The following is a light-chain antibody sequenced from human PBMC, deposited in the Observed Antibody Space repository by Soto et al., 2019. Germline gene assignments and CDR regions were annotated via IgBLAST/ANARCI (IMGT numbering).Light chain of an antibody. V-gene: IGKV3-20*01. CDR2: GAS. J-gene: IGKJ1*01. Sequence: EIVLTQSPGTLSLSPGERATLSCRASQSISSRFLAWFQQKPGQAPRLLIYGASNRATGVPDRFSGGGSGTDFTLTISRLEPDDFALYYCQQYDTSWTFGQGTKVEIK. CDR3: QQYDTSWT. CDR1: QSISSRF.